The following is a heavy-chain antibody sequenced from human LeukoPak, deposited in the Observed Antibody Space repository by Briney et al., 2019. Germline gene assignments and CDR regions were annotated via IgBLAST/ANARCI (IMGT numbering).Heavy chain of an antibody. D-gene: IGHD2-15*01. J-gene: IGHJ4*02. CDR2: INSDGSST. Sequence: GGSLRLSCAASGFTFSSYWMHWVRQAPGKGLVWVSRINSDGSSTSYADSVKGRFTMSRDNAKNTLYLQMNSLRAEDTALYYCARSVFELHRYCSGGSCYGPFDYWGQGTLVTVSS. CDR3: ARSVFELHRYCSGGSCYGPFDY. CDR1: GFTFSSYW. V-gene: IGHV3-74*01.